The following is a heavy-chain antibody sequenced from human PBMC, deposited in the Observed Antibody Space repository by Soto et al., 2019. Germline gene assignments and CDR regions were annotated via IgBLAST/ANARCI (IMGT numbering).Heavy chain of an antibody. D-gene: IGHD2-2*01. J-gene: IGHJ6*02. V-gene: IGHV1-69*12. CDR3: AREGLVLVPTTVNSDYYYYAMDV. CDR2: IIPRSATS. Sequence: QVQLVQSGAEVKKPGSSVKVSCKASGDTFSTYTITWMRQAPGQGLEWMGGIIPRSATSNYAQKFQGRVRITADESTNTAHXXLXSLRSEDTAVYYCAREGLVLVPTTVNSDYYYYAMDVWGQGTTVTVSS. CDR1: GDTFSTYT.